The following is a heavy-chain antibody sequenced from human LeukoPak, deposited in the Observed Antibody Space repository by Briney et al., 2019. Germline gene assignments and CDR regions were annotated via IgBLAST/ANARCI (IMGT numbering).Heavy chain of an antibody. CDR1: GFTFSSYG. Sequence: PGRSLRLSCAASGFTFSSYGMHWVRQAPGKGLEWVAVIWYDGSNKYYADSVKGRFTISRDNSKNTLYLQMNSLRAEDTAVYYCARDGVVVPATANWFDPWGQGTLVTVSS. V-gene: IGHV3-33*01. CDR3: ARDGVVVPATANWFDP. CDR2: IWYDGSNK. D-gene: IGHD2-2*01. J-gene: IGHJ5*02.